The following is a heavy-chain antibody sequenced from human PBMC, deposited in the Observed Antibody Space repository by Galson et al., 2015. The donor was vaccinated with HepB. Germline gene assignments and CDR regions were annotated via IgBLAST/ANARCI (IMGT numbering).Heavy chain of an antibody. CDR1: GFSLSTSGVG. CDR3: AHRRGGYSGYRYFDL. V-gene: IGHV2-5*02. J-gene: IGHJ2*01. CDR2: IYWDDDK. Sequence: PALVKPTQTLTLTCTFSGFSLSTSGVGVGWIRQPPGKALEWLALIYWDDDKRYSPSLKSRLTITKGTSKNQVVLTMTNMDPVDTATYYCAHRRGGYSGYRYFDLWGRGTLVTVSS. D-gene: IGHD5-12*01.